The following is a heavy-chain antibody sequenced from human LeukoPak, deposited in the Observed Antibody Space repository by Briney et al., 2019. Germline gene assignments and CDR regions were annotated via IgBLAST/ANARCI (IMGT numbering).Heavy chain of an antibody. CDR1: GYTFTSYD. D-gene: IGHD2-15*01. V-gene: IGHV1-8*02. CDR3: ARGRCSGVRCYSTLFGY. CDR2: MNPNSGNT. J-gene: IGHJ4*02. Sequence: ASVKVSCKASGYTFTSYDINWVRQATGQGLEWMGWMNPNSGNTGYAQKFHGRVTMTRDTSIGTAYMELSRLRSDDTAVYYCARGRCSGVRCYSTLFGYWGQGTLVTVSS.